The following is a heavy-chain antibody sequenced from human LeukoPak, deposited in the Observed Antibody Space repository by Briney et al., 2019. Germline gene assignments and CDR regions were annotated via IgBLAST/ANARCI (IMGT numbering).Heavy chain of an antibody. Sequence: SETLSLTCTVSGGAISSSSYYWGWIRQPPGKGLEWIGSIYYSGSTYYNPSLKSRVTISVDTSKNQFSLKLSSVTAADTAVYYCAREYYYGSGSPGPFDYWGQGTLVTVSS. CDR1: GGAISSSSYY. J-gene: IGHJ4*02. V-gene: IGHV4-39*07. D-gene: IGHD3-10*01. CDR2: IYYSGST. CDR3: AREYYYGSGSPGPFDY.